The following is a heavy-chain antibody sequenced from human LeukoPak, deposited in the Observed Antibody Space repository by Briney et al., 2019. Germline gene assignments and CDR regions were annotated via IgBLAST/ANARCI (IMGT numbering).Heavy chain of an antibody. D-gene: IGHD6-19*01. V-gene: IGHV3-21*01. J-gene: IGHJ4*02. CDR3: ARDLSSGWYFDY. Sequence: GGSLRLSCAASGFTLSSYSMNWVRQAPGKGLEWVSSISHSSSYIYYADSVKGRFTISRDNAKNSLYLQMNSLRAEDTAAYYCARDLSSGWYFDYWGQGTLVTDSS. CDR2: ISHSSSYI. CDR1: GFTLSSYS.